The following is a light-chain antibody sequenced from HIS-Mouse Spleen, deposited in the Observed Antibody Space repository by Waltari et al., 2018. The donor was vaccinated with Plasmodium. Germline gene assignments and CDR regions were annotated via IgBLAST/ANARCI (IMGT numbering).Light chain of an antibody. Sequence: QSALTQPASVSGSPGQSITISCTGTSSDVGSYNLVSGYQQHPAKAPKLMIYAGSKLPSGISNRYSGSKSCNTASLTNSGLHAEDEAEYYCCSYAGSSTDVIGNGTKVTVL. CDR1: SSDVGSYNL. V-gene: IGLV2-23*01. CDR2: AGS. J-gene: IGLJ1*01. CDR3: CSYAGSSTDV.